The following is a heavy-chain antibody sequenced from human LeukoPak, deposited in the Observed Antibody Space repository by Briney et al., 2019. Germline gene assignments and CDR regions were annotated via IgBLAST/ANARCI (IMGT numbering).Heavy chain of an antibody. CDR3: AREEIEGNRPYDAFDL. D-gene: IGHD5-24*01. J-gene: IGHJ3*01. V-gene: IGHV3-7*01. CDR2: INSGGGDQ. CDR1: GFTFGDYW. Sequence: QPGGSLRLSCAASGFTFGDYWMSWVRQAPGKGLEWVAYINSGGGDQYYVDSVRGRITISRDNAKNSLYLQMNSLRDEDTAIYYCAREEIEGNRPYDAFDLWGQKTIVTVSS.